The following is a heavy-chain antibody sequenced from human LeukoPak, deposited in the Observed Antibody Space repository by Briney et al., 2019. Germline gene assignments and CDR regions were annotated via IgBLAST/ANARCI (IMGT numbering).Heavy chain of an antibody. D-gene: IGHD3-22*01. Sequence: SETLSLTCTVSGYSISSGYFWGWIRQPPGKGLEWIGSIYHSGSTSYNPSLKSRVTISVDTSKNQFSLKLSSVTAADTAVYYCARDVYYDSSGYWGYYFDYWGQGTLVTVSS. CDR1: GYSISSGYF. CDR3: ARDVYYDSSGYWGYYFDY. V-gene: IGHV4-38-2*02. CDR2: IYHSGST. J-gene: IGHJ4*02.